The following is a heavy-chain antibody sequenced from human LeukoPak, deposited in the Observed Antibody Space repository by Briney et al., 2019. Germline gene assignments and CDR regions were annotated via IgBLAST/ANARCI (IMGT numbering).Heavy chain of an antibody. CDR1: GGSISSGSYY. J-gene: IGHJ4*02. V-gene: IGHV4-61*02. D-gene: IGHD2-2*01. CDR3: AAEGVVVPAAMYY. Sequence: PSETLSLTCTVSGGSISSGSYYWRWIRRPAGKGLEWLGRIYTSGSTNYNPSLKSRVTISVDTSKNQFSLKLSSVTAADTAVYYCAAEGVVVPAAMYYWGQGTLVTVSS. CDR2: IYTSGST.